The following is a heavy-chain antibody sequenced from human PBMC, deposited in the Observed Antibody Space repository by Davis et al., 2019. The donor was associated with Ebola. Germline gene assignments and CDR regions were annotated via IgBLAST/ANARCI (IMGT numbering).Heavy chain of an antibody. CDR2: ISGSGAST. Sequence: GGSLRLSCAASGFTFSSYAMNWVRQAPGKGPEWVSGISGSGASTYYADSVKGRFTISRDNSKNTLYLQMNSLRADDTAVYYCAKGSSYSSSYDYWGQGTLVTVSS. V-gene: IGHV3-23*01. J-gene: IGHJ4*02. CDR3: AKGSSYSSSYDY. CDR1: GFTFSSYA. D-gene: IGHD6-6*01.